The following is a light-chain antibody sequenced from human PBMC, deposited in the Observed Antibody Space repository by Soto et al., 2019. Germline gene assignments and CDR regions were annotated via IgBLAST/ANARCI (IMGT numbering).Light chain of an antibody. J-gene: IGKJ4*01. CDR2: DAS. CDR1: QSVSSNY. Sequence: EIVLTQSPATLSLSPGERATLSCGASQSVSSNYLDWYQQKPGLAPRLLIYDASSRATGIPDRFSGSGSGTDFTLTITRLEPEDSAVYYCHQYGSSLLTLGGGTKVDTK. V-gene: IGKV3D-20*01. CDR3: HQYGSSLLT.